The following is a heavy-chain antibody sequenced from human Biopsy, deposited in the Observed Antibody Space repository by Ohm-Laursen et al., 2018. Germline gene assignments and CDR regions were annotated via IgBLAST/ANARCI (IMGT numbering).Heavy chain of an antibody. V-gene: IGHV4-59*08. CDR1: GVSISSYF. Sequence: TLSLTCAVSGVSISSYFWSWIRQPLGKGLEWIGYVSYSGNTKYNPSLKSRVIISADTSTNQFSLKLSSVTAADTAMYYCAAYYYDSSGYFYAFHYWGQGTLVTVSS. D-gene: IGHD3-22*01. J-gene: IGHJ4*02. CDR3: AAYYYDSSGYFYAFHY. CDR2: VSYSGNT.